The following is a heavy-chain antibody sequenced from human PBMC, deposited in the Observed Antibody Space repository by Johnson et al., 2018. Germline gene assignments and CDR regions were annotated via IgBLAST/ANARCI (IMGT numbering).Heavy chain of an antibody. CDR2: ISYDGSNK. V-gene: IGHV3-30*03. CDR1: GFTFSSYG. Sequence: QVQLVQSGGGLVQPGGSXRLSCAASGFTFSSYGMHWVRQAPGKGLEWVAVISYDGSNKYYADSVKGRFTISRDNAKNPLYLQMNSLRAEDTAVYYCARARSGFDIWGQGTMVTVSS. D-gene: IGHD3-10*01. J-gene: IGHJ3*02. CDR3: ARARSGFDI.